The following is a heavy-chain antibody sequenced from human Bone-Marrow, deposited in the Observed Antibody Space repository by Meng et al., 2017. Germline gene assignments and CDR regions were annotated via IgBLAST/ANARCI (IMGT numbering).Heavy chain of an antibody. D-gene: IGHD6-13*01. V-gene: IGHV1-2*06. CDR1: GYTFPDYW. CDR3: ARDEDISAAGKLFGDY. CDR2: INPKSGDT. J-gene: IGHJ4*02. Sequence: QVQRVHSAGEMNKPGASVKVSCKASGYTFPDYWLHWVRRAPGQGLEWMGRINPKSGDTHYAQRFQGRVTMTGDTSISTAYMELSGLRSDDTAMYYCARDEDISAAGKLFGDYWGQGTLVTVSS.